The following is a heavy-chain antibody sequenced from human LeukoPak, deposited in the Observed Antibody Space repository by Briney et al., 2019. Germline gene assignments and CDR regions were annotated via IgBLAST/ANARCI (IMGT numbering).Heavy chain of an antibody. J-gene: IGHJ5*02. Sequence: SETLSLTCAVYGGSFSGYYWSWIRQPPGKGLEWIGEINHSGSTNYNPSLKSRVTISVDTSKNQFSLKLSSVTAADTAVYYCARGRYCSSTSCYAGGSWFDPWGQGTLVTVSS. CDR3: ARGRYCSSTSCYAGGSWFDP. V-gene: IGHV4-34*01. CDR1: GGSFSGYY. CDR2: INHSGST. D-gene: IGHD2-2*01.